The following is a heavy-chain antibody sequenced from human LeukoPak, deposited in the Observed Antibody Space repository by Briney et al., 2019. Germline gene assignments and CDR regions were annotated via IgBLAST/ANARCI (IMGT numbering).Heavy chain of an antibody. V-gene: IGHV4-39*07. J-gene: IGHJ3*02. CDR2: IYHSGST. Sequence: PSETLSLTCTVSGGSISSSSYYWGWIRQPPGKGLEWIGSIYHSGSTYYNPSLKSRVTISVDTSKNQFSLKLSSVTAADTAMYYCARATVTTLGGEVAFDIWGQGTMVTVSS. CDR1: GGSISSSSYY. D-gene: IGHD4-17*01. CDR3: ARATVTTLGGEVAFDI.